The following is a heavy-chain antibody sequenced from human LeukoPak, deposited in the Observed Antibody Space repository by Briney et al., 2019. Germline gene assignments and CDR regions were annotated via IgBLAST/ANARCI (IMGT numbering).Heavy chain of an antibody. Sequence: GGSLSLSCAASGFTFSIYWMHWVRQAPGEGLVWVSRINSDGSSTSYADPVKGRFTISRDNPKNALYLQMNSLRAEDTAVYYCARDSGGDYGLTVVDYWGQGTLVTVSS. V-gene: IGHV3-74*01. J-gene: IGHJ4*02. D-gene: IGHD4-17*01. CDR2: INSDGSST. CDR1: GFTFSIYW. CDR3: ARDSGGDYGLTVVDY.